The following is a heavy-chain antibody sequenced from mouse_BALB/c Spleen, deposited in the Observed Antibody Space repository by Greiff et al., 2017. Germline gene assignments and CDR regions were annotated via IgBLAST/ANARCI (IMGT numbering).Heavy chain of an antibody. V-gene: IGHV14-4*02. Sequence: VQLPPSGAVLVRSGASVKLSCTAPGFNLQAYSMPWVKLRPEQGLEWIGWIAPANGDTDYAPKFHGKATMTADTSSNTAYLPLSSLTSEDTAVYYCNAGCRVAYGGQGTRGTVSA. D-gene: IGHD6-1*01. CDR1: GFNLQAYS. CDR2: IAPANGDT. J-gene: IGHJ3*01. CDR3: NAGCRVAY.